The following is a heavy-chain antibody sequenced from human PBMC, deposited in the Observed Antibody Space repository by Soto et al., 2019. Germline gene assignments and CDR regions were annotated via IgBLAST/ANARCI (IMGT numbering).Heavy chain of an antibody. CDR2: IYPGDSDT. V-gene: IGHV5-51*01. Sequence: EVQLVQSGAEVKKPGESLKISCKGSGYSFTSYWIGWVRQMPGKGLESMGIIYPGDSDTRSSPSFQGQVTISADKSISTAYLQWSSLKASDTGMYYCARTAAAGKNYYGMDVWGQGTTVTVSS. J-gene: IGHJ6*02. CDR1: GYSFTSYW. D-gene: IGHD6-13*01. CDR3: ARTAAAGKNYYGMDV.